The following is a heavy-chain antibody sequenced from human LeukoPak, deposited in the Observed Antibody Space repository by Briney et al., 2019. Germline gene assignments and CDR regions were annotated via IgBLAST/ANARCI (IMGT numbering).Heavy chain of an antibody. D-gene: IGHD3-10*01. V-gene: IGHV3-7*01. CDR2: INRDGSEK. J-gene: IGHJ1*01. CDR3: ARDGDYYADH. CDR1: GFPFRNYW. Sequence: PGGSLRLSCAASGFPFRNYWMSWVRQALGKGLEWVANINRDGSEKNYADSLKGRLSISRDNAKNSLYLQMSSLRAEDTAAYFCARDGDYYADHWGQGTLVTVSS.